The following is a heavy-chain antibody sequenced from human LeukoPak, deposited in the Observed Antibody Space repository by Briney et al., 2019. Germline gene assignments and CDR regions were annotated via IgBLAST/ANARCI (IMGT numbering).Heavy chain of an antibody. D-gene: IGHD6-19*01. CDR2: IYYSGST. V-gene: IGHV4-38-2*02. J-gene: IGHJ4*02. Sequence: SSETLSLTCSVSGYSISSAYYWGWIRQPPGKGLEWIGSIYYSGSTYYNPSLESRVTISVDTSKNQFSLKLSSVTAADTAVYYCATSGWYLLPGVYWGQGTLVTDSS. CDR3: ATSGWYLLPGVY. CDR1: GYSISSAYY.